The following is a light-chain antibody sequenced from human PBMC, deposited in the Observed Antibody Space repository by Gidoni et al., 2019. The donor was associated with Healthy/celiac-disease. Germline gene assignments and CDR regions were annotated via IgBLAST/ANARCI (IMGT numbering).Light chain of an antibody. CDR1: QSISSW. V-gene: IGKV1-5*01. Sequence: DIPMTQSPSTLSASGGDRVTITCRASQSISSWLAWYQQKPGKAPKLLIYDAASLESGVPSRFSGSGSGTEFTLTISSLQPDDFATYYCQQFNSYRTFGQGTKVEIK. CDR3: QQFNSYRT. J-gene: IGKJ1*01. CDR2: DAA.